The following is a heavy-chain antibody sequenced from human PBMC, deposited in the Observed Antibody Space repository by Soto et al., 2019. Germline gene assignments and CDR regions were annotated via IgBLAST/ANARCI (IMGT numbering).Heavy chain of an antibody. V-gene: IGHV4-30-2*05. CDR2: IYSSGVT. D-gene: IGHD2-8*01. CDR1: GGSISSGGYS. CDR3: ATKPNGLYYFDY. J-gene: IGHJ4*02. Sequence: SETLSLTCAVSGGSISSGGYSWSWIRQPPGKGLEWIGYIYSSGVTYYDPSLKSRVTMSVDMSKNQFSLRLSSVTAADTAVYYCATKPNGLYYFDYWGQGALVTV.